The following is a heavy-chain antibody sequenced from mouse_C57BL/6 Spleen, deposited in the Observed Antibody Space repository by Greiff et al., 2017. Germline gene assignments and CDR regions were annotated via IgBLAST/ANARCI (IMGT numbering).Heavy chain of an antibody. CDR3: ARGGDYDGWYFDV. V-gene: IGHV1-18*01. J-gene: IGHJ1*03. D-gene: IGHD2-4*01. CDR2: LSPNNGGT. Sequence: VQLKESGPELVKPGASVKIPCKASGYTFTDYNMDWVKQSHGKSLEWIGDLSPNNGGTIYNQKFKGKATLAGDKSSSKAYMELRSLTSEDTAVYYCARGGDYDGWYFDVWGTGTTGTVSS. CDR1: GYTFTDYN.